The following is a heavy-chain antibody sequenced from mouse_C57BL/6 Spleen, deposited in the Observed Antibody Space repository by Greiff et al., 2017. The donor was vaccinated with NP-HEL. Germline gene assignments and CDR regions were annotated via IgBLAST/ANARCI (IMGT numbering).Heavy chain of an antibody. J-gene: IGHJ2*01. CDR1: GYSFTGYF. V-gene: IGHV1-20*01. CDR3: ARGGYGSSYVFDY. Sequence: EVKLMESGPELVKPGDSVKISCKASGYSFTGYFMNWVMQSHGKSLEWIGRINPYNGDTFYNQKFKGKATLTVDKSSSTAHMELRSLTSEDSAVYYCARGGYGSSYVFDYWGQGTTLTVSS. CDR2: INPYNGDT. D-gene: IGHD1-1*01.